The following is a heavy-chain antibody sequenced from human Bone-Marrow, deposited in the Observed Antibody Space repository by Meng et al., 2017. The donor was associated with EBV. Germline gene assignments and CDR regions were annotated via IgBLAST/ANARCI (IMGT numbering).Heavy chain of an antibody. D-gene: IGHD1-1*01. J-gene: IGHJ4*02. CDR1: GGSVSSGDYY. V-gene: IGHV4-61*08. CDR2: IFYSGST. CDR3: ARHGNWNGRAFDF. Sequence: HLQDSCPGHVQPSETLSLARGVSGGSVSSGDYYWNWLRQPPGKGLEWVGSIFYSGSTNYNPSLKSRVSIALNASENQFSLQLSSVTAADSAVYYCARHGNWNGRAFDFWGQGTLVTVSS.